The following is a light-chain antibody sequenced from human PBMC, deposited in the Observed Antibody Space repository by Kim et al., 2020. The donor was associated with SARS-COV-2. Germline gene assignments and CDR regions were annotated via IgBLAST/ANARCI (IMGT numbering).Light chain of an antibody. J-gene: IGLJ2*01. CDR1: NIGSKN. Sequence: SYELTQPLSVSVALGQTARITCGGNNIGSKNVHWYQQKPGQAPALVIYRDSNRPSGIPERFSGSNSGNTATLTISRAQAGDEADYYCQVWDSSTAVVFGGGTQLTVL. CDR2: RDS. V-gene: IGLV3-9*01. CDR3: QVWDSSTAVV.